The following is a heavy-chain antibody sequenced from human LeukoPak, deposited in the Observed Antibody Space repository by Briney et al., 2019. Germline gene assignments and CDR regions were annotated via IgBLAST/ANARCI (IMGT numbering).Heavy chain of an antibody. D-gene: IGHD6-6*01. Sequence: SQTLSLTCTVSGGSVTSGGYYWSWIRQHPEKGLEWIGYVYYTGSTYYNPSLKSRVTISSDTSKNQFSLKVSCVTAADTAVYYCARISAGRYGMDVWGQGTTVTVSS. J-gene: IGHJ6*02. CDR2: VYYTGST. CDR1: GGSVTSGGYY. V-gene: IGHV4-31*03. CDR3: ARISAGRYGMDV.